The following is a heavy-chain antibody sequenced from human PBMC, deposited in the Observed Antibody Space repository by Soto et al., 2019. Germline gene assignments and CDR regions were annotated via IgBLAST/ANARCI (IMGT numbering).Heavy chain of an antibody. V-gene: IGHV3-7*01. D-gene: IGHD2-15*01. Sequence: EVQLVESGGGLVQPGGSLRLSCAASGFTFSGYYMTWVRQSPGRGLEWVGNIKQDGSEKYYVDSLKGRFTISRDNAKKSLYLQMHSLRVEDTAVYYCARGRSDGYFDYWGQGTLVTVSS. CDR1: GFTFSGYY. CDR2: IKQDGSEK. J-gene: IGHJ4*02. CDR3: ARGRSDGYFDY.